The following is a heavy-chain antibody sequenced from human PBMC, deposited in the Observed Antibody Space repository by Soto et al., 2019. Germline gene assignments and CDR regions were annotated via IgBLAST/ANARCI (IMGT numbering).Heavy chain of an antibody. Sequence: ETLSLSCSVYGGSFTGYYWSWIRQPPGKGLEWIGEINHSGSTFYNPSLKSRVTISVDASKDQFSLKLSSVTAADTAVYYCARGDSAARLGYWGQGTLVTVSS. CDR3: ARGDSAARLGY. J-gene: IGHJ4*02. CDR2: INHSGST. V-gene: IGHV4-34*01. CDR1: GGSFTGYY. D-gene: IGHD6-6*01.